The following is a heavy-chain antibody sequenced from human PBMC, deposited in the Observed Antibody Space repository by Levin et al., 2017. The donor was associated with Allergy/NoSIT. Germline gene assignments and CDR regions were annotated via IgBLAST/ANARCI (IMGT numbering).Heavy chain of an antibody. V-gene: IGHV4-59*11. Sequence: SETLSLTCSVSGGSISGHSWSWIRQPPGKGLEWIGSISKTGSSNYNPSLNSRVTVSVDTSKNQFSLQLSPVSAADTAIYFCAREVGPLSGLPGVLQWGPKQYSYYYMDVWGRGTTVTVSS. J-gene: IGHJ6*03. CDR1: GGSISGHS. CDR3: AREVGPLSGLPGVLQWGPKQYSYYYMDV. D-gene: IGHD3-10*01. CDR2: ISKTGSS.